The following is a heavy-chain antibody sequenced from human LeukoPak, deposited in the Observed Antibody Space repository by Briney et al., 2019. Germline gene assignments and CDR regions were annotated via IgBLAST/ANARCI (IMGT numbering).Heavy chain of an antibody. CDR1: GYTFTGYY. V-gene: IGHV1-2*02. J-gene: IGHJ4*02. Sequence: GASVKVSCKASGYTFTGYYMHWVRQAPGQGLEWMGWINPNSGGTNYAQKFQGRVTITADKSTSTAYMELSSLRSEDTAVYYCARAYYYDSSGYSLFDYWGQGTLVTVSS. CDR2: INPNSGGT. D-gene: IGHD3-22*01. CDR3: ARAYYYDSSGYSLFDY.